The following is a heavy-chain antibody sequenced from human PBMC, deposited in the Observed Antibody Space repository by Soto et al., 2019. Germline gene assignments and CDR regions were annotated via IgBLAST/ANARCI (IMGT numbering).Heavy chain of an antibody. J-gene: IGHJ5*02. D-gene: IGHD6-19*01. CDR3: ARDQSGIGWYVDWFDP. CDR2: INAGNGNT. V-gene: IGHV1-3*01. CDR1: GYTFNSHA. Sequence: QGQLMQSGAEVKKPGASAKVSCKASGYTFNSHAIHWMRQAPGQRLEWMGWINAGNGNTYYSEKFKGRVSLTRDTVATTVYMELTSLTSEDTGVYYCARDQSGIGWYVDWFDPWGQGTLVTVSS.